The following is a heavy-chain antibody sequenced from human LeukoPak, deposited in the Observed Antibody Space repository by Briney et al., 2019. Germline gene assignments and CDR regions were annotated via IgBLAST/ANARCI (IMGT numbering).Heavy chain of an antibody. CDR1: GFTFSTYG. D-gene: IGHD2-2*01. CDR2: IRYDGSNK. J-gene: IGHJ4*02. V-gene: IGHV3-30*02. Sequence: GGSLRLSCAASGFTFSTYGMHWVRQTPGKGLEWVAFIRYDGSNKYYADSVKGRFTISRDNAKSSLYLQMNSLRAEDTAVYYCAAQSSTGYWGQGTLVTVSS. CDR3: AAQSSTGY.